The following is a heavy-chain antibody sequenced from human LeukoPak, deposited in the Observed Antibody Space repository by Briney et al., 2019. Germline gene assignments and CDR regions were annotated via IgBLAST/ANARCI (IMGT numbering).Heavy chain of an antibody. V-gene: IGHV3-53*01. D-gene: IGHD1-26*01. Sequence: GGSLRLSCAASGLIVSSNYMSWVRQAPGKGLEWVSIIYSGGTTYYADSVKGRFTISRDTSKNTLYLQMNSLRAEDTAVYYCAREVGATRGLDPWGQGTLVTVSS. CDR3: AREVGATRGLDP. CDR1: GLIVSSNY. J-gene: IGHJ5*02. CDR2: IYSGGTT.